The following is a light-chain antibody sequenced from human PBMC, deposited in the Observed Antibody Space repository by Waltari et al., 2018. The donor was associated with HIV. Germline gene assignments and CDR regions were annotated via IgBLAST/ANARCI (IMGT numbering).Light chain of an antibody. CDR2: VNSDGSH. CDR3: QRWGTGVE. Sequence: QLVLTQSPSASASLGASVKLTCTLSSGHTNYAIAWHQLQSEKGPRFLMKVNSDGSHTKGDGIPDRFSGSRSGAEHYLTISSLQAEDEADYSCQRWGTGVEFGGGTKLTVL. J-gene: IGLJ2*01. V-gene: IGLV4-69*01. CDR1: SGHTNYA.